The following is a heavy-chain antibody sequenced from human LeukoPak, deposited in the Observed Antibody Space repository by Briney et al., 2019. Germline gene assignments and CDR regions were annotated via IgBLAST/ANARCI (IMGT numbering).Heavy chain of an antibody. V-gene: IGHV1-69*04. Sequence: GASVKVSCKASGGTFSSYAISWVRQAPGQGLEWMGRITPILGIANYAQKFQGRVTITADKSTSTAYMELSSLRSEDTAVYYCARELAIPAAIQWGQGTLVTVSS. J-gene: IGHJ4*02. CDR1: GGTFSSYA. D-gene: IGHD2-2*01. CDR3: ARELAIPAAIQ. CDR2: ITPILGIA.